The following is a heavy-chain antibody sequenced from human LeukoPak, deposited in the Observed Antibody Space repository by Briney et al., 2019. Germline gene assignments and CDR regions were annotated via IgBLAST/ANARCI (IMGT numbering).Heavy chain of an antibody. CDR3: ARENVAVAVHAFDL. V-gene: IGHV3-33*01. CDR1: GFIFSTYD. Sequence: GGSLRLSCVVSGFIFSTYDMHWVRQTPGKGLEWLAVTWYDGRNKFADSVKGRFTISRDRSKNTLYLHMNGLGADDTAVYYCARENVAVAVHAFDLWGQGTMVTVSS. J-gene: IGHJ3*01. D-gene: IGHD6-19*01. CDR2: TWYDGRNK.